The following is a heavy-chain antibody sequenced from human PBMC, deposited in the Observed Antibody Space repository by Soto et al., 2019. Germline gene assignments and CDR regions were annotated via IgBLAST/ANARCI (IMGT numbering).Heavy chain of an antibody. CDR1: GGSISSGGYY. D-gene: IGHD3-22*01. Sequence: PSETLSLTCTVSGGSISSGGYYWSWIRQHPGKGLEWIGYIYYSGSTYYNTSLKSQVTKSVDTSKNQFSLKLSSVTAAETAVYYCARENGDSSGFHFDYWGQGTLVTVSS. J-gene: IGHJ4*02. CDR2: IYYSGST. CDR3: ARENGDSSGFHFDY. V-gene: IGHV4-31*01.